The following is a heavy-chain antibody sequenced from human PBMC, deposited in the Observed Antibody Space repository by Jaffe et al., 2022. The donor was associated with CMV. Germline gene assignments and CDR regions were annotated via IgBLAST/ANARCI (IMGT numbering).Heavy chain of an antibody. D-gene: IGHD6-13*01. CDR2: IYYSGST. V-gene: IGHV4-59*08. CDR1: GGSISSYY. J-gene: IGHJ5*02. CDR3: ARLAAAGSANWFDP. Sequence: QVQLQESGPGLVKPSETLSLTCTVSGGSISSYYWSWIRQPPGKGLEWIGYIYYSGSTNYNPSLKSRVTISVDTSKNQFSLKLSSVTAADTAVYYCARLAAAGSANWFDPWGQGTLVTVSS.